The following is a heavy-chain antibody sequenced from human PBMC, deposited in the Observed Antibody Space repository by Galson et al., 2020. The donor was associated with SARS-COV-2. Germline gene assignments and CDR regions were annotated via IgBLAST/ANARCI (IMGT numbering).Heavy chain of an antibody. CDR2: IIPIFGTA. CDR3: ARRAYYYDSSGVPYYYYMDV. CDR1: GGTFSSYA. Sequence: SVKVSCKASGGTFSSYAISWVRQAPGQGLEWMGGIIPIFGTANYAQKFQGRVTITADESTSTAYMELSSLRSEDTAVYYCARRAYYYDSSGVPYYYYMDVWGKGTTVTVSS. V-gene: IGHV1-69*13. D-gene: IGHD3-22*01. J-gene: IGHJ6*03.